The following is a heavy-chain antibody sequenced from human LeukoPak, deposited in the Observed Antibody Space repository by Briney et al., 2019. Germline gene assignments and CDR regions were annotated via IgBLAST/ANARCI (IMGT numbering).Heavy chain of an antibody. J-gene: IGHJ4*02. Sequence: GGSLRLSCAASGFTLRSYSMNWVRQATGKGLEWVSYIRRSSTIYYADSVKGRFTISRDNAKNSLYLQMNSLRAEDTAVYYCAREREANDYWGQGTLVTVSS. CDR1: GFTLRSYS. CDR2: IRRSSTI. CDR3: AREREANDY. D-gene: IGHD1-26*01. V-gene: IGHV3-48*01.